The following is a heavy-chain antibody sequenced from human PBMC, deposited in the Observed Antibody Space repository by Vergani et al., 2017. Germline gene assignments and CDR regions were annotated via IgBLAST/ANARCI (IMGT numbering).Heavy chain of an antibody. Sequence: EVQLVESGGGLVQPGGSLRPSCAASGFTFSSYWMHWVRQAPGKGLVWVSRINSDGSSTSYADSVKGRFTISRDNAKNTLYLQMNSLRAEDTAVYYCATTYYDFWSGFFDPWGQGTLVTVSS. J-gene: IGHJ5*02. V-gene: IGHV3-74*01. D-gene: IGHD3-3*01. CDR3: ATTYYDFWSGFFDP. CDR1: GFTFSSYW. CDR2: INSDGSST.